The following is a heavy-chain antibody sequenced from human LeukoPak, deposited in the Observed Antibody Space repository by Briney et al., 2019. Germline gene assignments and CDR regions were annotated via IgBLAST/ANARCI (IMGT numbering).Heavy chain of an antibody. V-gene: IGHV3-33*01. CDR1: GFTFYIYG. CDR2: IWYDGSIK. Sequence: GGSLRLSCAAYGFTFYIYGMHWVRQAPGKGLEWVAIIWYDGSIKYYADSVKGRFTISRDSSKNTVYLEMNSLRGEDTAVYYCARDPEHYGSGSYLDYWGQGSLVTVSS. CDR3: ARDPEHYGSGSYLDY. D-gene: IGHD3-10*01. J-gene: IGHJ4*02.